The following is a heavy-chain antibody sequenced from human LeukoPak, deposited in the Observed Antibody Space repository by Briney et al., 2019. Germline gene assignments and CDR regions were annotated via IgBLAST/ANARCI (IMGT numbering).Heavy chain of an antibody. Sequence: GGSLRLSCAASGFTFSSYEMNWVRQAPGKGLEWVSYISSSGSTIYYADSVKGRFTISRDNAKNSLYLQMNSLRAEDTAAYYCARVGSLRLGELSLLRRYYYYYYMDVWGKGTTVTISS. D-gene: IGHD3-16*02. CDR1: GFTFSSYE. J-gene: IGHJ6*03. V-gene: IGHV3-48*03. CDR3: ARVGSLRLGELSLLRRYYYYYYMDV. CDR2: ISSSGSTI.